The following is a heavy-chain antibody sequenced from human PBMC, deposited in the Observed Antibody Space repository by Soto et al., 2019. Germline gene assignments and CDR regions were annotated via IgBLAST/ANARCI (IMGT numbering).Heavy chain of an antibody. CDR1: GYSFTSYW. CDR2: IDPSDSYT. CDR3: ARDTSGWRWLPDV. J-gene: IGHJ6*02. V-gene: IGHV5-10-1*01. D-gene: IGHD2-21*01. Sequence: GESLKISCKGSGYSFTSYWINWVRQMPGKGLEWMGRIDPSDSYTNNSPSFQGHVTISADKSISNAYLQWSTLKASDTATYYCARDTSGWRWLPDVWGQGTTVTVSS.